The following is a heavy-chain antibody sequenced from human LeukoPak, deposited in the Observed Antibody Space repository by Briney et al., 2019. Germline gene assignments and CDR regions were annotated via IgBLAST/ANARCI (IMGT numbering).Heavy chain of an antibody. J-gene: IGHJ3*01. CDR3: PKAIDYDDYVWADAFHV. Sequence: GESLRLSCAASGFTFSTYAMNWVRQAPGKGLEWVSTISGSGASAYYADAVRGRFTISRDNSKNTLYLQMNTLRAEDTAVYYCPKAIDYDDYVWADAFHVWGPGTVVTVSS. D-gene: IGHD3-16*01. V-gene: IGHV3-23*01. CDR2: ISGSGASA. CDR1: GFTFSTYA.